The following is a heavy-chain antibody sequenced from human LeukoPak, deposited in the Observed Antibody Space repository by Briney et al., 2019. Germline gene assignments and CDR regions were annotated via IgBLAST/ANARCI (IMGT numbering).Heavy chain of an antibody. D-gene: IGHD3-9*01. CDR2: MNPNSGNT. CDR1: GYTFTSYD. V-gene: IGHV1-8*01. J-gene: IGHJ4*02. CDR3: ARGRRDYDILTGYFSMSDDY. Sequence: ASVKVSCKASGYTFTSYDINWVRQATGQGLEWMGWMNPNSGNTGYAQKLQGRVTMTRNTSISTAYMELSSLRSEDTAVYYCARGRRDYDILTGYFSMSDDYWGQGTLVTVSS.